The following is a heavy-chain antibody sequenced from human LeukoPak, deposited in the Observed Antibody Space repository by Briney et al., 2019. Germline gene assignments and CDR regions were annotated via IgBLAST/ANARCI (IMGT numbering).Heavy chain of an antibody. CDR3: ALDIVVVPAAAPSDY. CDR2: IRYDGSNK. Sequence: GGSLRLSCAASGFTFSSYGMHWVRQAPGEGLEWVAFIRYDGSNKYYADSVKGRFTISRDNSKNTLYLQMNSLRAEDTAVYYCALDIVVVPAAAPSDYWGQGTLVTVSS. V-gene: IGHV3-30*02. CDR1: GFTFSSYG. J-gene: IGHJ4*02. D-gene: IGHD2-2*01.